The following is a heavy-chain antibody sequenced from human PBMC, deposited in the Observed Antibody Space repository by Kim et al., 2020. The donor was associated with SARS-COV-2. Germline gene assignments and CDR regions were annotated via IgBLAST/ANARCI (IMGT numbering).Heavy chain of an antibody. CDR1: GGSINSGDYS. V-gene: IGHV4-30-2*01. CDR2: IYHSGST. J-gene: IGHJ3*02. Sequence: SETLSLTCAVSGGSINSGDYSWNWIRQPPGKGLEWIGYIYHSGSTYYNPSLKSRVTISVDRSKNQFSLKLTSVTAADTAVYYCATTMVREITKDAFDIWGQGTMVIVSS. CDR3: ATTMVREITKDAFDI. D-gene: IGHD3-10*01.